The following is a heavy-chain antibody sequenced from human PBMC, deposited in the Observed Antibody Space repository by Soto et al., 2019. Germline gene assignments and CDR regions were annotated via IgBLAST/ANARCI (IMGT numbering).Heavy chain of an antibody. CDR1: GGSISSGGYY. J-gene: IGHJ5*02. CDR3: ARSVFP. Sequence: QVQLQESGPGLVKPSQTLSLTCTVSGGSISSGGYYWSWIRQHPGKGLEWIGYSYYSGRTYYKPSRKGRFTISVDTSKTQSSLKLSSVTAADTAVYYCARSVFPWGRGTLVTVSS. CDR2: SYYSGRT. V-gene: IGHV4-31*03.